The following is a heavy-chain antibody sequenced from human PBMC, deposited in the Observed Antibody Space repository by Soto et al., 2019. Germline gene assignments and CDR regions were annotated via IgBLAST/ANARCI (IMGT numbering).Heavy chain of an antibody. CDR1: GYTFSSYT. Sequence: SVKVSCKASGYTFSSYTISWVRQAPGQGLEWMGRIIPILGIANYAQKFQGRVTITADKSTSTAYMELSSLRSEDTAVYYCARATPFSPVDWVSWFDPWGQGTLVTVSS. CDR2: IIPILGIA. V-gene: IGHV1-69*02. J-gene: IGHJ5*02. D-gene: IGHD2-21*01. CDR3: ARATPFSPVDWVSWFDP.